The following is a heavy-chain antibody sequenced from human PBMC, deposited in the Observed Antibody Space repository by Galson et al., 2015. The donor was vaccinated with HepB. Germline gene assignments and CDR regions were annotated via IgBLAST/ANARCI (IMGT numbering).Heavy chain of an antibody. CDR3: ARDLPPERNENDCGDYGFDY. CDR2: ISSSSSYI. V-gene: IGHV3-21*01. J-gene: IGHJ4*02. D-gene: IGHD4-17*01. CDR1: GFTFSSYS. Sequence: SLRLSCAASGFTFSSYSMNWVRQAPGKGLEWVSSISSSSSYIYYADSVKGRFTISRDNAKNSLYLQMNSLRAEDTAVYYCARDLPPERNENDCGDYGFDYWGQGTLVTVSS.